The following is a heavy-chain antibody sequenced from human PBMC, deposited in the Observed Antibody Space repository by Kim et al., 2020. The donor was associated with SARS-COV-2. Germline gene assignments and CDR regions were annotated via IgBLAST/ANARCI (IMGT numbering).Heavy chain of an antibody. J-gene: IGHJ4*02. CDR3: ARDLSLGMPRGFDY. Sequence: YAAWLKGRITISRDNAKNLVYRQMTSLTAADTGVYYCARDLSLGMPRGFDYWGQGTLVTVSS. V-gene: IGHV3-21*06. D-gene: IGHD2-2*01.